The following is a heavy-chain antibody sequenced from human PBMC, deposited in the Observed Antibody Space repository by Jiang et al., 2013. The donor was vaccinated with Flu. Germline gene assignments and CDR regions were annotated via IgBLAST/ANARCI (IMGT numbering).Heavy chain of an antibody. CDR2: IYHSGST. J-gene: IGHJ6*02. V-gene: IGHV4-4*02. Sequence: SGSGLVKPSGTLSLTCAVSGGSISSSNWWSWVRQPPGKGLEWIGEIYHSGSTNYNPSLKSRVTISVDKSKNQFSLKLSSVTAADTAVYYCARALAYCGGDCYPGGDYYYYGMDVWGQGTTVTVSS. CDR3: ARALAYCGGDCYPGGDYYYYGMDV. CDR1: GGSISSSNW. D-gene: IGHD2-21*02.